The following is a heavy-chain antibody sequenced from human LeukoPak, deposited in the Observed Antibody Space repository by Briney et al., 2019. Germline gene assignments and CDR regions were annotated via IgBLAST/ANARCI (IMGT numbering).Heavy chain of an antibody. D-gene: IGHD4-17*01. CDR2: ISYDGSNK. CDR1: GFTFSSYG. J-gene: IGHJ1*01. CDR3: AKDRDYGDYGFVIFQH. V-gene: IGHV3-30*18. Sequence: GRSLRLSCAASGFTFSSYGMHWVRQAPGKGLEWVAVISYDGSNKYYADSVKGRFTISRDNSKNTLYLQMNSLRAEDTAVYYCAKDRDYGDYGFVIFQHWGQGTLVTVSS.